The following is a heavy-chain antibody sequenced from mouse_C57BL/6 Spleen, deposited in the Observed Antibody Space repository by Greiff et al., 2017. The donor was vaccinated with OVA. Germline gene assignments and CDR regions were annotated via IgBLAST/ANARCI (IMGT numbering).Heavy chain of an antibody. CDR2: IRSKSDNYAT. CDR3: VRQGYGSSYGYFDY. Sequence: EVKLVESGGGLVQPKGSLKLSCAASGFSFNTYAMNWVRQAPGKGLEWVARIRSKSDNYATYYADSVKDRFTISRDDSESMLYLQVNNLKTEDTAMYYCVRQGYGSSYGYFDYWGQGTTLTVSS. D-gene: IGHD1-1*01. J-gene: IGHJ2*01. V-gene: IGHV10-1*01. CDR1: GFSFNTYA.